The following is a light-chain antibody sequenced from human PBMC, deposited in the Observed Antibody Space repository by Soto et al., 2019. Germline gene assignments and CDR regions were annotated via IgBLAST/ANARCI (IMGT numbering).Light chain of an antibody. V-gene: IGKV3-20*01. J-gene: IGKJ1*01. Sequence: EIVLTQSPGTLSLSPGERATLSCRASQSVSSSYLAWYQQKPGQAPRLLIYGASSRATGIPDRFSGSGSGTDFTLTISRLEPEDFAVYYCQQYVNSRWTFGRGTKVEIK. CDR3: QQYVNSRWT. CDR2: GAS. CDR1: QSVSSSY.